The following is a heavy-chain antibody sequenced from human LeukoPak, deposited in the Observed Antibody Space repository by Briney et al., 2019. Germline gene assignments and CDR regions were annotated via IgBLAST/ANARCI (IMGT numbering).Heavy chain of an antibody. CDR3: ARDSAYSSSPGAFDI. J-gene: IGHJ3*02. Sequence: GGSLRLSCAASGFTFSDYYMSWIRQAPGKGLEWVSYISSSGSTIYYADSVKGRFTISRDNAKNSVYLQMNSLRAEDTAVYYCARDSAYSSSPGAFDIWGQGTMVTVSS. CDR2: ISSSGSTI. V-gene: IGHV3-11*01. CDR1: GFTFSDYY. D-gene: IGHD6-6*01.